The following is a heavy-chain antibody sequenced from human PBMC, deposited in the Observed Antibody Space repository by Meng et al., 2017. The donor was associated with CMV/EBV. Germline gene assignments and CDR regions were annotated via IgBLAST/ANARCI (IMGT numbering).Heavy chain of an antibody. J-gene: IGHJ4*02. CDR3: ARVSIAARLREYYFDY. CDR1: GLTFSSFW. V-gene: IGHV3-7*04. CDR2: IKQDGSEK. D-gene: IGHD6-6*01. Sequence: GESLKISCAASGLTFSSFWMSWVRQAPGKGLEWVANIKQDGSEKYYVDSVKGRFTISRDNAKNSLYLQMNSLRAEDTAVYYCARVSIAARLREYYFDYWGQGTLVTVSS.